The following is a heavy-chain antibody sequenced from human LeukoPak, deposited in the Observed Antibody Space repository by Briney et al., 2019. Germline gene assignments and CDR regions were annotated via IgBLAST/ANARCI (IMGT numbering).Heavy chain of an antibody. CDR2: INHSGST. D-gene: IGHD3-9*01. CDR3: ARVHDILTGLNWFDP. J-gene: IGHJ5*02. Sequence: SETLSLTCEVNGGSFSGYYWSWIRQPPGKGLEWIGEINHSGSTNYNPSLKSRVTISVDTSKNQFSLKLSSVTAADTAVYYCARVHDILTGLNWFDPWGQGTLVTVSS. CDR1: GGSFSGYY. V-gene: IGHV4-34*01.